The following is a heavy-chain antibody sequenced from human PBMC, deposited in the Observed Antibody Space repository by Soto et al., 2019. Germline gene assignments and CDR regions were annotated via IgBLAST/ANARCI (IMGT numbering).Heavy chain of an antibody. D-gene: IGHD6-13*01. CDR2: INPASGST. Sequence: QVQLVQSGAEVKKPGASVKLSCRTSGYTFTHYYIHWVRQAPGQGLEWLGIINPASGSTNYAQDLQGRVTLTMDTSTTTVYMDLSGLRAEDTAIFYCARDFAAGDHWGQGTLVTVSS. J-gene: IGHJ4*02. CDR1: GYTFTHYY. CDR3: ARDFAAGDH. V-gene: IGHV1-46*01.